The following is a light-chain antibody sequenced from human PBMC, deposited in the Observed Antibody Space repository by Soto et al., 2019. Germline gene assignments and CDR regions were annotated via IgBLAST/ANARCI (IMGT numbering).Light chain of an antibody. CDR1: SSNIGNNG. CDR2: YDD. J-gene: IGLJ1*01. V-gene: IGLV1-36*01. Sequence: QPVLTQPPSVSEAPRQRVTISCSGSSSNIGNNGVNWYQQLPGKAPKLLIYYDDLLPSGVSDRFSGSKSGTSASLAISGLQSDDEADYYCAAWDDSLNDYVFGTGTKLTVL. CDR3: AAWDDSLNDYV.